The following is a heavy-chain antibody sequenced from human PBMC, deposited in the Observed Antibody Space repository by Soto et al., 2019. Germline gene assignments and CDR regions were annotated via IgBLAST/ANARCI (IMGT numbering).Heavy chain of an antibody. CDR3: TRLDPLRSRGDY. CDR1: GFTFSGSA. V-gene: IGHV3-73*01. J-gene: IGHJ4*02. D-gene: IGHD4-17*01. Sequence: GGSLRLSCAASGFTFSGSAMHWVRQASGKGLEWVGRIRSKANSYATAYAASVKGRFTISRDDSKNTAYLQMNSLKTEDTAVYYCTRLDPLRSRGDYWGQGTLVTVSS. CDR2: IRSKANSYAT.